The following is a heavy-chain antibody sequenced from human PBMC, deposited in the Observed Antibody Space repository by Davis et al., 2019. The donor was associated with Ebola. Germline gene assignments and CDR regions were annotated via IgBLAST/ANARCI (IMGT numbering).Heavy chain of an antibody. CDR2: INHSGGT. CDR1: GGSFSGYY. V-gene: IGHV4-34*01. J-gene: IGHJ4*02. Sequence: SETLSLTCAVYGGSFSGYYWSWIRQPPGKGLEWIGEINHSGGTNYNPSLKSRVTISVDTSKNQFSLKLSSVTAADTAVYYCAREGYSSSWYLDYWGQGTLVTVSS. CDR3: AREGYSSSWYLDY. D-gene: IGHD6-13*01.